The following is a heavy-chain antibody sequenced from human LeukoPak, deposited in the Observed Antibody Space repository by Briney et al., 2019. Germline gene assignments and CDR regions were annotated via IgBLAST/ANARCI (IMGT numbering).Heavy chain of an antibody. D-gene: IGHD4-23*01. Sequence: GGSLRLSCAASAFTFSSFSMNWVRQAPGKGLEWVLSISSSSSYIYYADQVKGRFTSSRDNAKNSLYLQMNSLRAEDTAVYYCARDGSPTVVTPGYFDYWGQGTRVTVSS. CDR1: AFTFSSFS. CDR2: ISSSSSYI. J-gene: IGHJ4*02. V-gene: IGHV3-21*01. CDR3: ARDGSPTVVTPGYFDY.